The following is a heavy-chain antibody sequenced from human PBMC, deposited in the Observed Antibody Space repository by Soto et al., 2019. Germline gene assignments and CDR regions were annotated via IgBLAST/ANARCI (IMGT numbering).Heavy chain of an antibody. V-gene: IGHV4-30-4*01. CDR3: ARDPLYDYGDLSHVFDI. Sequence: QVQLQESGPGLVKPSQTLSLTCTVSGGSIRSGDYYWSWIRQSPGKGLEWIGFTYHSGSTYYNPSLKSRVTISVDTSKNQFSLKLSSVTAADTAVYYCARDPLYDYGDLSHVFDIWGLGTMVTVSS. CDR1: GGSIRSGDYY. CDR2: TYHSGST. J-gene: IGHJ3*02. D-gene: IGHD4-17*01.